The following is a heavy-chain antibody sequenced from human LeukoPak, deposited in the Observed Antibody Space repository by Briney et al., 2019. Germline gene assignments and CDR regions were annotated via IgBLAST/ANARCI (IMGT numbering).Heavy chain of an antibody. J-gene: IGHJ4*02. CDR2: IWNDGSEI. CDR1: GFTFSSYG. CDR3: AKDLTTGTLSSDC. V-gene: IGHV3-33*06. Sequence: GGSLRLSCAASGFTFSSYGMHWVRQAPGKGLEWVAVIWNDGSEIYYADSVKGRFTISRDNSKNTLYLQMNGLRAEDTAVYYCAKDLTTGTLSSDCWGQGTLVTVSS. D-gene: IGHD1-1*01.